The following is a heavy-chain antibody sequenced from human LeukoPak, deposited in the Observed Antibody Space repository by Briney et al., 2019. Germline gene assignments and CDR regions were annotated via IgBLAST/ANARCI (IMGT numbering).Heavy chain of an antibody. CDR1: GFTFSSYS. D-gene: IGHD6-19*01. J-gene: IGHJ4*02. CDR2: ISSSSSYI. CDR3: ARDWQWLVKSGNIDY. V-gene: IGHV3-21*01. Sequence: GGSLRLSCAASGFTFSSYSMNWVRQAPGKGLEWVSSISSSSSYIYYADSVKGRFTISRDNAKNSLYLQMNSLRAEDTAVYYCARDWQWLVKSGNIDYWGQGTLVTVSS.